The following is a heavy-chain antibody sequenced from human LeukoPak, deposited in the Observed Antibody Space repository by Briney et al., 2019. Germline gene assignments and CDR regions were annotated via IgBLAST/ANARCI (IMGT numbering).Heavy chain of an antibody. CDR3: ARDLCSTSCVWLDY. Sequence: GATVKVSCKASGYTFTSYYISWVRQAPGQGLEWMGWISAYNGNTNYAQKLQGRVTMTTDTSTRTAYMELRSQRSDDTAVYYCARDLCSTSCVWLDYGGQGTLVTVS. V-gene: IGHV1-18*01. CDR2: ISAYNGNT. D-gene: IGHD2-2*01. CDR1: GYTFTSYY. J-gene: IGHJ4*02.